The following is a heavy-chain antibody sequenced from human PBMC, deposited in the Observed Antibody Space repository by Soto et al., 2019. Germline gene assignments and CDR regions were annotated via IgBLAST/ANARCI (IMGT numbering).Heavy chain of an antibody. V-gene: IGHV1-3*01. CDR2: INAGNGNT. CDR3: ARAGSWYRTNWFDP. J-gene: IGHJ5*02. Sequence: ASVKVSCKASGGTFTSYTISWVRQAPGQRLEWMGWINAGNGNTKYSQKFQGRVTITRDTSASTAYMELSSLRSEDTAVYYCARAGSWYRTNWFDPWGQGTLVTVS. CDR1: GGTFTSYT. D-gene: IGHD6-13*01.